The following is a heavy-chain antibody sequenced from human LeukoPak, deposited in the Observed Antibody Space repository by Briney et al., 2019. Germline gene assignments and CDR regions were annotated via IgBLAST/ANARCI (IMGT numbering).Heavy chain of an antibody. V-gene: IGHV4-39*01. CDR1: GXXXXXXXXX. CDR3: ARTIVGYYFDY. D-gene: IGHD1-26*01. Sequence: SETLSLTCTXXGXXXXXXXXXXXXXRXXXXKXXEWIGXIYYSGSTYYNPSLKXPVTISVDPSKNQFSLKLSSVTAADTVVYYCARTIVGYYFDYWGQGILVTVSS. J-gene: IGHJ4*02. CDR2: IYYSGST.